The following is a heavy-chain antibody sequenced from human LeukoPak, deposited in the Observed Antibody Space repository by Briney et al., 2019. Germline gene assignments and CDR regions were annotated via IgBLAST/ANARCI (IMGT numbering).Heavy chain of an antibody. D-gene: IGHD3-22*01. CDR3: ARGYYYGTTGHFDS. CDR2: ISYDGSNK. CDR1: GFTFSTFG. J-gene: IGHJ4*02. Sequence: GGSLRLSCAASGFTFSTFGMHWVRQAPGKGLEWVAVISYDGSNKYYGDSVKGRSTISRDNSKNTLYLQMNSLRAEDTAVFYCARGYYYGTTGHFDSWGQGSLVTVSS. V-gene: IGHV3-30*03.